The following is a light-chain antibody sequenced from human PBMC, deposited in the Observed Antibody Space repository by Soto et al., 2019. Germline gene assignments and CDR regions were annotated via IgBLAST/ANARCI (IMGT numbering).Light chain of an antibody. CDR1: SSNIENNY. CDR2: DNN. CDR3: GPWDSSRSAGV. J-gene: IGLJ2*01. Sequence: QSVLTQPPSVSAAPGQKVTISCSGSSSNIENNYVSWYQQLPGTAPKLLIYDNNKRPSGIPDRFSGSKSGTSATLGITGLQTGAEADYYCGPWDSSRSAGVFGGGTKLTAL. V-gene: IGLV1-51*01.